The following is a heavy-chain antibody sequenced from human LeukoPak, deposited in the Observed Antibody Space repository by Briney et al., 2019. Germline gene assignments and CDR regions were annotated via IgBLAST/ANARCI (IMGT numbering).Heavy chain of an antibody. CDR2: INHSGST. CDR3: ARGSDIVVVVAASYYFDY. D-gene: IGHD2-15*01. V-gene: IGHV4-34*01. CDR1: GFTFSSYA. Sequence: PGGSLRLSCAASGFTFSSYAMSWVRRAPGKGLEWIGEINHSGSTNYNPSLKSRVTISVDTSKNQFSLKLSSVTAADTAVYYRARGSDIVVVVAASYYFDYWGQGTLVTVSS. J-gene: IGHJ4*02.